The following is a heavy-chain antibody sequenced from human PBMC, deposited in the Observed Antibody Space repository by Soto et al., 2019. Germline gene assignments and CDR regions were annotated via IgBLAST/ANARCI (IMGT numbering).Heavy chain of an antibody. CDR1: GFTVSSYW. J-gene: IGHJ1*01. Sequence: GGCVRLCCSACGFTVSSYWMNWVRQAPGKGLEWVAVIWYDGSNKYYADSLMFRFTISRDNSKNTLYLQMNSLRAEDTAVYYCAKGPPGWDLLGPLQHWGQGILVTVSS. CDR3: AKGPPGWDLLGPLQH. CDR2: IWYDGSNK. D-gene: IGHD1-26*01. V-gene: IGHV3-33*06.